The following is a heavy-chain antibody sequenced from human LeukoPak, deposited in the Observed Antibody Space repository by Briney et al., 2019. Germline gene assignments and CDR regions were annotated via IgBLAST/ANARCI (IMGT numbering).Heavy chain of an antibody. D-gene: IGHD2-15*01. Sequence: GGSLRLSCAASGFTFSSYDMTWVRQTPGKGLEWVALISRSGGTTYYADSVKGRFTISRDNYKNTLYLQMNNLRAEDTAEYYCAKRGGTESFYYFYYMDVWGKGTTVTVSS. CDR1: GFTFSSYD. V-gene: IGHV3-23*01. CDR3: AKRGGTESFYYFYYMDV. CDR2: ISRSGGTT. J-gene: IGHJ6*03.